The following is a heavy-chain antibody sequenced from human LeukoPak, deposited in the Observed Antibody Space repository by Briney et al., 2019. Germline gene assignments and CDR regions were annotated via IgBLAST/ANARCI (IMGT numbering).Heavy chain of an antibody. J-gene: IGHJ4*02. CDR2: IKQDGSQK. CDR3: ARDYGGNSEYYFDY. D-gene: IGHD4-23*01. V-gene: IGHV3-7*01. CDR1: GFTFSSYW. Sequence: GGSLRLSCAASGFTFSSYWMSWVRQAPGKGLEWVANIKQDGSQKYYVDSVKGRFTISRDNAKNSLYLQMNSLRAEDTAVYYCARDYGGNSEYYFDYWGQGTLVTVSS.